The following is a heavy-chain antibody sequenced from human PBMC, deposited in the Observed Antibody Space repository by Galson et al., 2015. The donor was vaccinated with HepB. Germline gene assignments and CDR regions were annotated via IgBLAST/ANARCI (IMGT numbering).Heavy chain of an antibody. CDR3: AKYWGYGDDNAFDI. V-gene: IGHV3-23*01. D-gene: IGHD4-17*01. CDR2: ISHSGEIT. CDR1: GFTFSSYG. J-gene: IGHJ3*02. Sequence: SLRLSCAASGFTFSSYGMNWVRQAPGKGLEWVSIISHSGEITYHADSVKGRFTISRDKSKNTLYLQMNSLSAEDTAVYYCAKYWGYGDDNAFDIWGQGTMVTVSS.